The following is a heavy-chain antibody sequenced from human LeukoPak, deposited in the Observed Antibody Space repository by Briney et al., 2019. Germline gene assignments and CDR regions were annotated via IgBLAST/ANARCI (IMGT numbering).Heavy chain of an antibody. Sequence: GGSLRLSCAASGITVSSIYMNWVRQAPGRGLEWVSGIYSDGSTYYADSVKGRFTISRDNSQNTLYLQMNSRRAEDTAVYYCARGETSSYDCWGQGTLVTVSS. D-gene: IGHD2-2*01. CDR1: GITVSSIY. J-gene: IGHJ4*02. V-gene: IGHV3-66*01. CDR3: ARGETSSYDC. CDR2: IYSDGST.